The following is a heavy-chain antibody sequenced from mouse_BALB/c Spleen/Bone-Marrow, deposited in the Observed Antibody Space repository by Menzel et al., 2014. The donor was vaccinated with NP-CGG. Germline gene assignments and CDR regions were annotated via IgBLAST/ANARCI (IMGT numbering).Heavy chain of an antibody. CDR1: GFAFSSYD. J-gene: IGHJ3*01. Sequence: EVQLVESGGGLVKPGGSLKLSCAASGFAFSSYDMSWVRQTPEKRLEWVAYISSGGGSTYYSDTVKGRFTISRDNAKNTLYLEMSSLKSEDTAMYYCARHMIGGFAYWGQGTLVTVSA. CDR3: ARHMIGGFAY. CDR2: ISSGGGST. V-gene: IGHV5-12-1*01. D-gene: IGHD2-4*01.